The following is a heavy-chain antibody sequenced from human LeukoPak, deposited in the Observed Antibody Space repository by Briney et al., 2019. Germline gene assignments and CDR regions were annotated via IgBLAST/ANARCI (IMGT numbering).Heavy chain of an antibody. CDR3: ARRYPVYCSGGSCYGAILDY. J-gene: IGHJ4*02. V-gene: IGHV5-51*01. CDR1: GYSFTSYW. CDR2: IYPGDYNT. D-gene: IGHD2-15*01. Sequence: GASLKISCNGSGYSFTSYWIGWLRQLAVKDLECLWIIYPGDYNTRYSPSFQGQVTISADKSISTAYLQWSSLKASDTAMYYCARRYPVYCSGGSCYGAILDYWGQGTLVTVSS.